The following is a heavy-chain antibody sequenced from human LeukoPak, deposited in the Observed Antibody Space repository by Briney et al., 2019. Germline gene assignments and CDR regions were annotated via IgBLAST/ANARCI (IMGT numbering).Heavy chain of an antibody. J-gene: IGHJ5*02. D-gene: IGHD6-13*01. CDR2: INPNSGGT. V-gene: IGHV1-2*06. CDR1: GYTFTDYY. Sequence: ASVKVSCKASGYTFTDYYMHWVRQAPGQGLEWMGRINPNSGGTKYAQKFQGRVTMTRDTAISTAYMELNRLTSDDTAVYYCAKCGDFIAASYNWFDPWGPGTLVTVSS. CDR3: AKCGDFIAASYNWFDP.